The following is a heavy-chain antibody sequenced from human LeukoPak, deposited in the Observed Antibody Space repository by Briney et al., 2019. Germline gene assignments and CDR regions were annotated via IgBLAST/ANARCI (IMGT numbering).Heavy chain of an antibody. J-gene: IGHJ6*03. Sequence: GESLKISCKGSGYSFTSYWIAWVRQMPGKGLEWMGIIYPDDSHTRYSPSFQGQVTISADKSISTAFLQWSSLKASDSAIYYCARHSLVDLVTTRYYYYYMDVWGKGTTVTVSS. CDR3: ARHSLVDLVTTRYYYYYMDV. D-gene: IGHD5-12*01. CDR2: IYPDDSHT. V-gene: IGHV5-51*01. CDR1: GYSFTSYW.